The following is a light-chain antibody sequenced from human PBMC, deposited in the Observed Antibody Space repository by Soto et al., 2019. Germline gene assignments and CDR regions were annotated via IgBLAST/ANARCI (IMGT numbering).Light chain of an antibody. CDR1: QSVTSY. J-gene: IGKJ3*01. CDR2: AAF. V-gene: IGKV3-11*01. CDR3: QQRSNWTFT. Sequence: EIVLTPSPATLSLSPGERAPLSCRASQSVTSYLAWYPQKPGQAPRILIYAAFNRATGVPARFSGSGSGTDFNLTISRLETGDFAVYYCQQRSNWTFTFGPGTKVDIK.